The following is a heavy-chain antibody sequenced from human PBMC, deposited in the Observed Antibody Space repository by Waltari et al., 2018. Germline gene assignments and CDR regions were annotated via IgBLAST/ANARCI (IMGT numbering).Heavy chain of an antibody. CDR1: EFTFSSYA. CDR2: IGASGST. Sequence: EVQLLESGGGLAQPGGSLKLSCATSEFTFSSYAMGWGRQAPGKGLEWVASIGASGSTYYADAVKGRFTISRDNSKSTLYLQMYSLRAEDTAIYYCTKDYTMISIAPFDYWGQGTLVTVSS. J-gene: IGHJ4*02. D-gene: IGHD3-22*01. CDR3: TKDYTMISIAPFDY. V-gene: IGHV3-23*01.